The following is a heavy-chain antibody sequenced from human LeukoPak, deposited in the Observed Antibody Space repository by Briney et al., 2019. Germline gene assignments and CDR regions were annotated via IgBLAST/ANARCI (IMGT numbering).Heavy chain of an antibody. CDR2: FDPEDGET. CDR1: GYTLTELS. D-gene: IGHD2-2*01. Sequence: GASVKISCKVSGYTLTELSMHWVRQAPGKGLEWMGGFDPEDGETIYAQKFQGRVTMTEDTSTDTAYMELSSLRSEDTAVYYCATYKIYCSSTSCYGFYWGQGTLVTVSS. CDR3: ATYKIYCSSTSCYGFY. V-gene: IGHV1-24*01. J-gene: IGHJ4*02.